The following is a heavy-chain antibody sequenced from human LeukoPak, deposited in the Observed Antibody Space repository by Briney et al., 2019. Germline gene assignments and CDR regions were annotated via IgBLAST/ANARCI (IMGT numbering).Heavy chain of an antibody. Sequence: PGGSLRLSCAASGLTFSSYGMHWVRQAPGKGLEWVAVISYDGSNKYYADSVKGRFTISRDNSKNTLYLQMNSLRAEDTAVYYCADSSGPTHWGQGTLVTVSS. CDR3: ADSSGPTH. CDR2: ISYDGSNK. J-gene: IGHJ4*02. D-gene: IGHD3-22*01. CDR1: GLTFSSYG. V-gene: IGHV3-30*03.